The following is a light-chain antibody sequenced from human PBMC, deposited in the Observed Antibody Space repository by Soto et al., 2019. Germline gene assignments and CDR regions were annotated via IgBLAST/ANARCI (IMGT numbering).Light chain of an antibody. Sequence: EIVLTQSPGTLSLSPGERATLSCRASQSVSSSYLAWYQQKPGQAPRLLIYGASSRATGIPDRYSGSGSGTDFTPTISRLEPKDFAVYYCQQYGSSPPITFGQGTRLEIK. V-gene: IGKV3-20*01. J-gene: IGKJ5*01. CDR2: GAS. CDR1: QSVSSSY. CDR3: QQYGSSPPIT.